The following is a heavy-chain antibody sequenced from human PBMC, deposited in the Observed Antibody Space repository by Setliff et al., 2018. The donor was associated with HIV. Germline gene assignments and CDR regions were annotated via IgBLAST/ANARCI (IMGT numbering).Heavy chain of an antibody. V-gene: IGHV4-59*08. J-gene: IGHJ6*03. Sequence: SETLSLTCTVSGGSISSYYWSWIRQPPGKGLEWIGYIYTSGSTNYNPSLKSRVTISVDTSNNQFYLKLHSVTAADTAVYYCARQGTYTHYMDVWGKGTTVTVSS. CDR2: IYTSGST. CDR1: GGSISSYY. CDR3: ARQGTYTHYMDV. D-gene: IGHD3-16*01.